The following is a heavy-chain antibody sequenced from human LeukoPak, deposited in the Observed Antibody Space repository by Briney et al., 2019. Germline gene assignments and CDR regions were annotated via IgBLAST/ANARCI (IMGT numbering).Heavy chain of an antibody. Sequence: GGSLRLSCAASGFSFSSYWMSWVRQAPGKGLEWVANINQDGSEKYYVDSVKGRFTISRDNSKNTLYLQMNSLRAEDTAVYYCASTPLETSTPAFDIWGQGTMVTVSS. CDR2: INQDGSEK. V-gene: IGHV3-7*03. CDR3: ASTPLETSTPAFDI. CDR1: GFSFSSYW. J-gene: IGHJ3*02. D-gene: IGHD1-1*01.